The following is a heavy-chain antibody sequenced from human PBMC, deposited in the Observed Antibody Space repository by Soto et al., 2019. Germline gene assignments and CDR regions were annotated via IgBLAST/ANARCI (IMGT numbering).Heavy chain of an antibody. CDR1: GFTFSSYW. V-gene: IGHV3-74*01. D-gene: IGHD4-17*01. CDR3: ARDYGDYDQYFDY. J-gene: IGHJ4*02. CDR2: INGDGSDT. Sequence: GGSLRLSCAASGFTFSSYWMRWVRQAPGEGLVWVSRINGDGSDTPYADSVKGRFTISRDNAKNTLYLQMNSLRADDTAVYYCARDYGDYDQYFDYWGQGTLVTVSS.